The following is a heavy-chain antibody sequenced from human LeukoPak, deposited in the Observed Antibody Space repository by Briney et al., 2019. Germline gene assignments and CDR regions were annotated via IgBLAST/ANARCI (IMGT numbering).Heavy chain of an antibody. V-gene: IGHV1-69*01. CDR2: IIPIFGTA. J-gene: IGHJ3*02. D-gene: IGHD2-2*01. Sequence: SVKVSCKASGGTFSSYAISWARQAPGQGLEWMGGIIPIFGTANYAQKFQGRVTITADESTSTAYMELSSLRSEDTAVYYCARRQGGYCSSTSCHLAFDIWGQGTMVTVSS. CDR3: ARRQGGYCSSTSCHLAFDI. CDR1: GGTFSSYA.